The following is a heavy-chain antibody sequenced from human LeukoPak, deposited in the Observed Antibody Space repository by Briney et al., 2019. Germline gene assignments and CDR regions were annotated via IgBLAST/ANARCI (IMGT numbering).Heavy chain of an antibody. J-gene: IGHJ6*04. CDR2: VGNDEKTK. Sequence: GGSLRLSCAASGFTFRSFGMHWVRQAPGKGLEWVAVVGNDEKTKFYADSLKGRFTVSRDNSKNTVYLQMNSLRDEDTAVYYCARGFYYGLDVWGKGTTVTVSS. CDR1: GFTFRSFG. V-gene: IGHV3-33*08. CDR3: ARGFYYGLDV.